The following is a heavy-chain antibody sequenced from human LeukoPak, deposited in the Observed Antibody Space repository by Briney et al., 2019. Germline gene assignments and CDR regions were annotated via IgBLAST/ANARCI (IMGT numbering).Heavy chain of an antibody. J-gene: IGHJ4*02. CDR1: GDSVSSKSAT. Sequence: SQTLSPTCAISGDSVSSKSATWNWIRQSPSRGLEWLGKTYYRSKWYNDSAVSVTSRITISPDTSKNQFSLQLNSVTPEDTAVYYCARDPRVSAGWQFDYWGQGTQVTVSS. CDR3: ARDPRVSAGWQFDY. V-gene: IGHV6-1*01. D-gene: IGHD6-19*01. CDR2: TYYRSKWYN.